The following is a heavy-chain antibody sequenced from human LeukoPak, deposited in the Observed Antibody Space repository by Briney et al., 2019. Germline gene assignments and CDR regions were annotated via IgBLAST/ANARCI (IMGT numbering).Heavy chain of an antibody. D-gene: IGHD1-14*01. CDR2: VEHSGIT. Sequence: SETLPLTCTVSVGSIINSDYYWAWLRQPPGRGLEWIASVEHSGITHYNPSVESRLTISIDPSKNQFSLKMTSVTAADTARYYCASLRSGIHPMFDYRGLGTLLTVSS. V-gene: IGHV4-39*07. J-gene: IGHJ4*02. CDR1: VGSIINSDYY. CDR3: ASLRSGIHPMFDY.